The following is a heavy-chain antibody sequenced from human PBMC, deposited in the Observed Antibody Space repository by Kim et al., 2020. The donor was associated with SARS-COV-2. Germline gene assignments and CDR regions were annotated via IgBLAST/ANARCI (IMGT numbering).Heavy chain of an antibody. CDR3: VYGYWTTAGTGSIDY. CDR1: GGSISSYY. CDR2: IYYSGST. D-gene: IGHD5-18*01. J-gene: IGHJ4*02. V-gene: IGHV4-59*13. Sequence: SETLSLTCTVSGGSISSYYWSWIRQPPGKGLEWIGYIYYSGSTNYNPSLKSRVTISVDTSKNQFSLKLSSVTAADTAVYYCVYGYWTTAGTGSIDYWGQGTLVTVSS.